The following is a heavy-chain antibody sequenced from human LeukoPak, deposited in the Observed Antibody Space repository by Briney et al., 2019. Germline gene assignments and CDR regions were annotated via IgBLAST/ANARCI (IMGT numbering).Heavy chain of an antibody. J-gene: IGHJ4*02. CDR2: ISAYNGNT. Sequence: ASVKVSCKASGYTFNSYGISWVRQAPGQGLEWMGWISAYNGNTNYAQKLQGRVTMTTDTSTSTAYMELRSLRSDDTAVYYCTRDHSEPGVFFDSWGQGALVTVSS. CDR3: TRDHSEPGVFFDS. V-gene: IGHV1-18*01. D-gene: IGHD1-14*01. CDR1: GYTFNSYG.